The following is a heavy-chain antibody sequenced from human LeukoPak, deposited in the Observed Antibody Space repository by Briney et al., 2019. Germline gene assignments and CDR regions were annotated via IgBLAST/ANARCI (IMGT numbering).Heavy chain of an antibody. CDR2: INPNSGGT. V-gene: IGHV1-2*02. J-gene: IGHJ2*01. D-gene: IGHD2-15*01. CDR1: GYTFTGYY. CDR3: ARGGSARWALFDL. Sequence: GASVKASCKASGYTFTGYYMHWVRQAPGQGLEWMGWINPNSGGTNYAQKFQGRVTMTRDTSISTAYMELRSLRSDDTAVYYCARGGSARWALFDLWGRGTLVTVSS.